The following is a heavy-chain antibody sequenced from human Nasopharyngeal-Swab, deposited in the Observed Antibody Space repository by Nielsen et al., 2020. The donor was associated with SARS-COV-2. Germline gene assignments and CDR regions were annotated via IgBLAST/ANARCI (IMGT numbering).Heavy chain of an antibody. Sequence: GGSLRLSCAASGFTFSSYGMHWVRQAPGKGLEWVAVISYDGSNKYYADSVKGRFTISRDNSKNTLYLQMNSLRAEDTAVYYCAKLTLSGGSGSYHYYYYGMDVWGQGTTVTVSS. V-gene: IGHV3-30*18. J-gene: IGHJ6*02. CDR1: GFTFSSYG. D-gene: IGHD3-10*01. CDR2: ISYDGSNK. CDR3: AKLTLSGGSGSYHYYYYGMDV.